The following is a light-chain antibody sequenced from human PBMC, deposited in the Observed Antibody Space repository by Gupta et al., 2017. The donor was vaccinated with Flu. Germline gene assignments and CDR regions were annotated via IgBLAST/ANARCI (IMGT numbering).Light chain of an antibody. CDR3: QQDDSTPPT. CDR2: WAS. V-gene: IGKV4-1*01. Sequence: SLGERATINCKSSQSVLHSSNNKNYLAWFRQKPGQPPKVLIYWASTRESGVPDRFSGSGSGTDFTLTISSLQAEDVAVYYCQQDDSTPPTFGGGTKVEIK. J-gene: IGKJ4*01. CDR1: QSVLHSSNNKNY.